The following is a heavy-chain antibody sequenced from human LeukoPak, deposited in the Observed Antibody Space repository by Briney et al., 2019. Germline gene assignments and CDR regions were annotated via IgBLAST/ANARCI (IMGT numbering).Heavy chain of an antibody. D-gene: IGHD3-3*01. CDR2: ISGSGGST. V-gene: IGHV3-23*01. J-gene: IGHJ4*02. CDR3: ARGCDFWSGYLGYFDY. Sequence: GGSLRLSCAASGFTFTTYAMNWVRQAPGKGLEWVSGISGSGGSTYYADSVKGRFTISRDNSKNTLFLQMNSLRTEDTALYYCARGCDFWSGYLGYFDYWGQGTLVTVSS. CDR1: GFTFTTYA.